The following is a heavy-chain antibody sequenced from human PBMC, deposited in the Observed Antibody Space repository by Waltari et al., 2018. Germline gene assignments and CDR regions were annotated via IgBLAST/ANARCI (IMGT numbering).Heavy chain of an antibody. CDR2: ILPICGTA. CDR1: GGTFSSYA. J-gene: IGHJ4*02. D-gene: IGHD3-22*01. CDR3: ASIDYDSSGYYDY. V-gene: IGHV1-69*05. Sequence: QVQLVQSGAEVKKPGSSVKVSCTASGGTFSSYAIRWVRQAPGQGLEWMGGILPICGTANYAQKFQGRVTITTDESTSTAYMELSSLRSEDTAVYYCASIDYDSSGYYDYWGQGTLVTVSS.